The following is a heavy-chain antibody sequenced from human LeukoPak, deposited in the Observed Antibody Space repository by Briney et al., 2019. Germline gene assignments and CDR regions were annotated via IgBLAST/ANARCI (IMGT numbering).Heavy chain of an antibody. CDR1: GYNFAIYW. Sequence: GESLQISCKGSGYNFAIYWIAWVRQPPGKGLEWMGIIYPGDSETQYSPSLQGQVTISADKSISTACLQWSSLKASDTATYYCARGKVATLTSASDIWGQGTVVTVSS. CDR2: IYPGDSET. D-gene: IGHD2-2*01. J-gene: IGHJ3*02. V-gene: IGHV5-51*01. CDR3: ARGKVATLTSASDI.